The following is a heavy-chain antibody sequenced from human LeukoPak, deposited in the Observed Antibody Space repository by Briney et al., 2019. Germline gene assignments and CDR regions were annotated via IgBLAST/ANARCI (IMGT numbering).Heavy chain of an antibody. CDR2: IDHSGST. Sequence: SETLSLTCTVSGYSISSGYYWGWIRQPPGKGLEWTGSIDHSGSTYYNPSLKSRITISVDTSKNQFSLKLSSVTAADTAVYYCARDRWFGELLFPRYYMDVWGKGTTVTISS. CDR3: ARDRWFGELLFPRYYMDV. J-gene: IGHJ6*03. CDR1: GYSISSGYY. V-gene: IGHV4-38-2*02. D-gene: IGHD3-10*01.